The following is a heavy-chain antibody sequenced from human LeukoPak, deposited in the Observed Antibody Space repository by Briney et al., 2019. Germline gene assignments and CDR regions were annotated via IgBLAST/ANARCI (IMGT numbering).Heavy chain of an antibody. Sequence: SQTLSLTCAISGDSVSSNSAAWHWIRQSPSRGLEWLGRTYYRSKWYNDYAVSVKSRITINSDTSKNQFSLQLNSMTPEDTALYYCARNVAPAHFDYWGQGALVTVSS. CDR2: TYYRSKWYN. V-gene: IGHV6-1*01. CDR1: GDSVSSNSAA. D-gene: IGHD2-2*01. CDR3: ARNVAPAHFDY. J-gene: IGHJ4*02.